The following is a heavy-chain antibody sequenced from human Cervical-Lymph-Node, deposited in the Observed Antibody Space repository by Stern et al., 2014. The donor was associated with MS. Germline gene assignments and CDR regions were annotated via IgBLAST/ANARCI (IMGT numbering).Heavy chain of an antibody. CDR2: IYPGDSDT. Sequence: VQLGQSGAEVKKPGESLKISCTGSGYSFTSYLIVWVRQMPGKGLQWMGIIYPGDSDTRYSPSFQGQVTITADKSISTAYLQWSSLKASDTAMYYCARHCAKREQCAFDYWGQGTLVTVSS. J-gene: IGHJ4*02. D-gene: IGHD6-19*01. CDR3: ARHCAKREQCAFDY. CDR1: GYSFTSYL. V-gene: IGHV5-51*01.